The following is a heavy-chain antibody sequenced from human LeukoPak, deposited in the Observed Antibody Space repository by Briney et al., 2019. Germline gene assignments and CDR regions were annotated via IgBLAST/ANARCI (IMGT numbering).Heavy chain of an antibody. CDR3: ARVGYYDILTGYYNAFDI. V-gene: IGHV1-2*02. CDR2: INPNSGDT. D-gene: IGHD3-9*01. Sequence: ASVKVSCKASGNTFTGYYMHWVRQAPGQGLEWMGWINPNSGDTCYSQRFQGRVTMTRDTSISTAYMELSRLISDDTAVYYCARVGYYDILTGYYNAFDIWGQGTMVTVSS. CDR1: GNTFTGYY. J-gene: IGHJ3*02.